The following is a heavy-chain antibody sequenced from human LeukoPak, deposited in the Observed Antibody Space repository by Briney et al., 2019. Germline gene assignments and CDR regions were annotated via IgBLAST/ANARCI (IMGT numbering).Heavy chain of an antibody. J-gene: IGHJ3*02. CDR2: IYSGGST. D-gene: IGHD3-9*01. V-gene: IGHV3-53*01. CDR1: GFTVSSNY. CDR3: ARGGRYFDWLLFGAFDI. Sequence: GGSLRLSCAASGFTVSSNYMSWVRQAPGKGLEWVSVIYSGGSTYYADSVKGRFTISRDNSKNTLYPQMNSLRAEDTAVYYCARGGRYFDWLLFGAFDIWGQGTMVTVSS.